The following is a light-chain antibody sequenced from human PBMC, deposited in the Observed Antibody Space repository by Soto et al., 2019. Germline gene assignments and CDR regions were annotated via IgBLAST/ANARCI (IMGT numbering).Light chain of an antibody. Sequence: IVLTQSPGTLSLSPGERATLSCRASQSVSSSYLAWYQQKPGHSPRLLIYEASNRATGVPDRFSGSGSGTDFTLTIDRLEPEDFAVYYCQQYGRSPYTFGQGTNLEIK. CDR3: QQYGRSPYT. CDR2: EAS. J-gene: IGKJ2*01. V-gene: IGKV3-20*01. CDR1: QSVSSSY.